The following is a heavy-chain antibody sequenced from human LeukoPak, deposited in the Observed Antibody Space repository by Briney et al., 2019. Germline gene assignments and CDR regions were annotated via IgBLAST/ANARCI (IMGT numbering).Heavy chain of an antibody. V-gene: IGHV4-34*01. CDR3: ARASGWYGNIVY. CDR1: GGSFSGYY. CDR2: IDQSRST. J-gene: IGHJ4*02. Sequence: PSETLSLTCAVYGGSFSGYYWNWIRQPPGKGLEWIGEIDQSRSTNYNPSLKSRVTISVDTSKNQFSLKLSSVTAADTAVYYCARASGWYGNIVYWGQGTLVTVSS. D-gene: IGHD6-19*01.